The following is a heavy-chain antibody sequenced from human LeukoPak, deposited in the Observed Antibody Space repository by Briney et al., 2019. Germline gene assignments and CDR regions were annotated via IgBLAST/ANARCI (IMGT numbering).Heavy chain of an antibody. J-gene: IGHJ4*02. D-gene: IGHD1-26*01. V-gene: IGHV4-39*01. CDR1: GGSFNSYC. Sequence: TSETLSLTCAVYGGSFNSYCWTWIRQSPGKGLEWIGSIYYSGSTYYNPSLKSRVTISVDTSKNQFSLKLSSVTAADTAVYYCARRQALMGSPYVTWGQGTLVTVSS. CDR3: ARRQALMGSPYVT. CDR2: IYYSGST.